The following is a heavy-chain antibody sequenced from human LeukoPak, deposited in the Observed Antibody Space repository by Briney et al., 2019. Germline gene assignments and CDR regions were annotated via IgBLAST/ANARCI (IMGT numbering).Heavy chain of an antibody. CDR2: INSDGSST. J-gene: IGHJ4*02. Sequence: QTGGSLRLSCAASGFTFSSYWMHWVRQAPGKGLVWVSRINSDGSSTSYADSVKGRFTISRDNAKNTLYLQMNSLRAEGTAVYYCAKVSPSLYYFDYWGQGTLVTVSS. D-gene: IGHD6-6*01. V-gene: IGHV3-74*01. CDR3: AKVSPSLYYFDY. CDR1: GFTFSSYW.